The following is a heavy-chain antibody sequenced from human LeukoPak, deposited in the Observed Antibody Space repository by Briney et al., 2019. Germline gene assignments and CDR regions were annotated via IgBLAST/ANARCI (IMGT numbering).Heavy chain of an antibody. CDR2: IKQDGSEK. J-gene: IGHJ6*02. CDR1: GFTFSSYG. D-gene: IGHD2-21*01. Sequence: GGSLRLSCAASGFTFSSYGMHWVRQAPGKGLEWVANIKQDGSEKDYVDSVKGRFTISRDNAQNSLYLQMNSLRAEDTAVYYCARYCGGDCYGMDVWGQGTTVTVSS. CDR3: ARYCGGDCYGMDV. V-gene: IGHV3-7*01.